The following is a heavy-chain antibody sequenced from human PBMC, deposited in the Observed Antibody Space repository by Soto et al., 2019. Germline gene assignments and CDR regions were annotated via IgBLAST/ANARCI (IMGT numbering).Heavy chain of an antibody. CDR3: ARGSYRSGWFTPFDY. CDR2: ISDDGDKK. Sequence: GGSLTLSCPASGFTFTTYAMHCVRPTPGKGLEWMAMISDDGDKKHYTESVKGRYTVSRENPRNTLFLQMDSLRGDDTAVNYCARGSYRSGWFTPFDYWGQGAQVTVSS. D-gene: IGHD6-19*01. J-gene: IGHJ4*02. V-gene: IGHV3-30-3*01. CDR1: GFTFTTYA.